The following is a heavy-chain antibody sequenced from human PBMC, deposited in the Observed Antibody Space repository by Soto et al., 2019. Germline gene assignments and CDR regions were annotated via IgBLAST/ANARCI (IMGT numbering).Heavy chain of an antibody. CDR1: GFSLSPSGMC. Sequence: SGPTLVNPTQTLTLTCTFSGFSLSPSGMCVSWIRQPPGKALEWLALIDWDDDKYYSTSLKTRLTISKDTSKNQVVLTMTNMDPVDTATYYCARIRMDIRDWAFDYWGQGTLVTAPQ. V-gene: IGHV2-70*01. CDR3: ARIRMDIRDWAFDY. J-gene: IGHJ4*02. CDR2: IDWDDDK. D-gene: IGHD2-2*03.